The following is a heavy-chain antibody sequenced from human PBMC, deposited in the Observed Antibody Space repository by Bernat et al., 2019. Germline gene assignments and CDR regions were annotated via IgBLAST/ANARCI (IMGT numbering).Heavy chain of an antibody. V-gene: IGHV3-15*05. D-gene: IGHD5-18*01. Sequence: EVQLVESGGGLVNPGGSLRLSCAASGFTFSNAWMSWVRQAPGKGLEWVGRIKSKTDGGTTDYAAPVKGRFTISRDDSKHTLYLQMNSLNTEDAAVYYCATVYTYGRSSIDYWGQGTLVTVSS. CDR2: IKSKTDGGTT. CDR1: GFTFSNAW. CDR3: ATVYTYGRSSIDY. J-gene: IGHJ4*02.